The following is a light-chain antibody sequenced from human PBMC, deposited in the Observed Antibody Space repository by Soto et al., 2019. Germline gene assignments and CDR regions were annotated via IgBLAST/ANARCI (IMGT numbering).Light chain of an antibody. CDR2: RNN. CDR3: QVWDSSSDHPV. CDR1: SSNIGSNY. Sequence: QSVLTQPPSASGTPGQRVTISCSGSSSNIGSNYVYWYQQLPGTAPKLLIYRNNQRPSGVPDRFSGSKSGTSASLAISGLRSEDEADYYCQVWDSSSDHPVFGGGTQLTVL. V-gene: IGLV1-47*01. J-gene: IGLJ2*01.